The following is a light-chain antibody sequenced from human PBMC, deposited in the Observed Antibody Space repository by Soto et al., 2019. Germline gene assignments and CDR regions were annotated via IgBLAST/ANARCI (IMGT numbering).Light chain of an antibody. CDR3: QSYDSSLSGWV. Sequence: QSVLKQPPSVSGAPGQRVTISCTGSSSNFGAGYDVHWYQQFPGTAPKLLIYANNNRPSGVPERFSGSKSGTSASLSITGLRAEDEADYYCQSYDSSLSGWVFGGGTKLTVL. V-gene: IGLV1-40*01. CDR2: ANN. J-gene: IGLJ3*02. CDR1: SSNFGAGYD.